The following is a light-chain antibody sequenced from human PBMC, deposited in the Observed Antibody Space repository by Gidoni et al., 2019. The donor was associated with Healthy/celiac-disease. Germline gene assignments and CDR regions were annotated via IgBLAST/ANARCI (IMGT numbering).Light chain of an antibody. CDR2: GAS. V-gene: IGKV3-15*01. CDR3: QQYNNWPFT. J-gene: IGKJ4*01. Sequence: EIVMTQSPATLSVSPGERATLSSRASQSVSSNLAWYQQKPGQAPSLLIYGASTRATGIPARFSGSGSGTEFTLTISSLQSEDFAVYYCQQYNNWPFTFXGXTKVEIK. CDR1: QSVSSN.